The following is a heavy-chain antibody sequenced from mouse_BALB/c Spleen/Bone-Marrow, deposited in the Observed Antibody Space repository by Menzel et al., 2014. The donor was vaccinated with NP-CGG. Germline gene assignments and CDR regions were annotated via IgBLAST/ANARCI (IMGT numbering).Heavy chain of an antibody. CDR3: ARGGLLRAMDY. CDR2: INPYNGDT. D-gene: IGHD2-3*01. J-gene: IGHJ4*01. V-gene: IGHV1-20*02. Sequence: EVKLQESGPELVKPGASVKISCKASGYSFTGYFMNWVMQSHGKSLEWIGRINPYNGDTFYNQKFKGKATLTVDKSSSTAHMKLRSLASEDSAVYYCARGGLLRAMDYWGQGTSVTVSS. CDR1: GYSFTGYF.